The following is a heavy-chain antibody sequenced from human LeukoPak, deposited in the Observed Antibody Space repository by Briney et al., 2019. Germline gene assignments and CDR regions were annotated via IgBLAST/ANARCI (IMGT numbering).Heavy chain of an antibody. CDR1: GDSVSSNSAA. J-gene: IGHJ4*02. CDR3: ATLYCSRTSCYLLPDY. CDR2: TYYRSKWYN. V-gene: IGHV6-1*01. Sequence: SQTLSLTCAISGDSVSSNSAAWNWIRQSPSRGLEWLGRTYYRSKWYNDYAVSVKSRITINPDTSKNQFSLKLSSVTAADTAVYYCATLYCSRTSCYLLPDYWGQGTLVTVSS. D-gene: IGHD2-2*01.